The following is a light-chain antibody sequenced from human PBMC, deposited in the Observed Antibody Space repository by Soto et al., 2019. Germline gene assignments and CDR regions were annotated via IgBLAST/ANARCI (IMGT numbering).Light chain of an antibody. V-gene: IGLV1-47*01. CDR3: AAWDDSLSGPV. CDR1: SSNIGSNY. Sequence: VLTQPPSASGTPGQRVTISCSGSSSNIGSNYVYWYQQLPGTAPKLLIYRNNQRPSGVPDRFSGAKSGTSASLVISGLRSEDEAEYYCAAWDDSLSGPVFGTGTKVTVL. CDR2: RNN. J-gene: IGLJ1*01.